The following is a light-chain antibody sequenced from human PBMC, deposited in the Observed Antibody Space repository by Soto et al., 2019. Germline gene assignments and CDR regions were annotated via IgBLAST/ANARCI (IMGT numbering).Light chain of an antibody. Sequence: DIQMTQSPSSLSASVGDRVTITCRASRSISSYLNWYQQKPGKAPKLLIYAASSLQSGVPSRFSGSGSGTDFTLTICSLQPEDFATYYCQQSYSTPITFGQGTRLEIK. CDR1: RSISSY. CDR2: AAS. V-gene: IGKV1-39*01. CDR3: QQSYSTPIT. J-gene: IGKJ5*01.